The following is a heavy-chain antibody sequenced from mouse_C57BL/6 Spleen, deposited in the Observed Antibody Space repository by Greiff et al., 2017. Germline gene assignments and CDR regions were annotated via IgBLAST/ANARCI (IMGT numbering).Heavy chain of an antibody. CDR2: ISSGSSTI. V-gene: IGHV5-17*01. D-gene: IGHD1-1*02. J-gene: IGHJ2*01. CDR3: ARPYYYYFDY. CDR1: GFTFSDYG. Sequence: EVKLLESGGGLVKPGGSLKLSCAASGFTFSDYGMHWVRQAPEKGLEWVAYISSGSSTIYYADTVKGRFTMSRDNAKNTLFLQLASLRSEYTAMYYCARPYYYYFDYWGQGTTLTVSS.